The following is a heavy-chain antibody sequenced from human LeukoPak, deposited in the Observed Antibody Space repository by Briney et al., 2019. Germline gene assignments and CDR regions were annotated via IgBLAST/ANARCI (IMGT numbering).Heavy chain of an antibody. Sequence: ASVKVSCKASGYTFTGYYIHWVRQAPGQGLEWMGWINPNRGGTNYAQKFQGRVTMTRDTSISTAYMELSRLRSDDTAVYYCAREQVEDVLLWFGEVGDFDYWGQGTLVTVSS. CDR3: AREQVEDVLLWFGEVGDFDY. D-gene: IGHD3-10*01. CDR2: INPNRGGT. CDR1: GYTFTGYY. J-gene: IGHJ4*02. V-gene: IGHV1-2*02.